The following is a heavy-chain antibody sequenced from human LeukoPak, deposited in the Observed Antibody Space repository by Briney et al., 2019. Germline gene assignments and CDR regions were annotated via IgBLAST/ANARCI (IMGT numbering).Heavy chain of an antibody. J-gene: IGHJ4*02. CDR1: GGPFRGYY. V-gene: IGHV4-34*01. CDR3: ARTRIAVAGALGY. Sequence: SETLSLTCAVYGGPFRGYYWSWIRQPPGKGVEWIGEINHIGSTNYNPSLKSRVTISVDTSKNQFSLKLSSVTAADTAVYYGARTRIAVAGALGYWGQGTLVTVSS. CDR2: INHIGST. D-gene: IGHD6-19*01.